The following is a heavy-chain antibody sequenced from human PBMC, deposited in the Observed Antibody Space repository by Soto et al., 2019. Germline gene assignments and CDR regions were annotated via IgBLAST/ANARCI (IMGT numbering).Heavy chain of an antibody. J-gene: IGHJ4*02. V-gene: IGHV1-3*05. CDR2: INAGNGNT. CDR1: GYTFTGYA. D-gene: IGHD6-19*01. CDR3: ASAGAVAADFDY. Sequence: QVQLVQSGAEEKKPGASVKVSCKASGYTFTGYAMHWVRQAPGQRLEWMGWINAGNGNTKYSQKFQGRVTITRDTSASTAYMELSSLGSEDTAVYYWASAGAVAADFDYWGQGTLVTVSS.